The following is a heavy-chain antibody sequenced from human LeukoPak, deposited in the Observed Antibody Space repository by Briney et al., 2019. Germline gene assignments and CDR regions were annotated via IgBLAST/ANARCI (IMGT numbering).Heavy chain of an antibody. V-gene: IGHV3-23*01. D-gene: IGHD3-22*01. CDR3: AKDRYDSSGYFTPLWFDP. Sequence: GGSLRLSCVGSGFTFRSHAMSRVRQAPEKGLEFVSGIYENGGTTYYADSVKGRFSISRDNSKNTLYLQMNSLRAEDTAVYYCAKDRYDSSGYFTPLWFDPWGQGTLVTVSS. CDR1: GFTFRSHA. CDR2: IYENGGTT. J-gene: IGHJ5*02.